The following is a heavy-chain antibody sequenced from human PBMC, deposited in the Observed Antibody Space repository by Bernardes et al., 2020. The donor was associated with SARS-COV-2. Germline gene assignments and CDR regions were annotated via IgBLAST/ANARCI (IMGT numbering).Heavy chain of an antibody. CDR1: GYPITDYY. CDR3: ARAWLSASRPSDY. J-gene: IGHJ4*02. CDR2: INPNSGGT. Sequence: ASVKFSCKASGYPITDYYLHWVRQAPGQGLQYMGWINPNSGGTNYAQQFLGRVTMTRDTFLSTAYMELSSLRPDDTAVYFCARAWLSASRPSDYWGQGTLVTVSS. D-gene: IGHD2-21*01. V-gene: IGHV1-2*02.